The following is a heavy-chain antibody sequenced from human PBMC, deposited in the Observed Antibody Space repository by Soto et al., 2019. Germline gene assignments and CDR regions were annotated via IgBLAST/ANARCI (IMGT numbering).Heavy chain of an antibody. J-gene: IGHJ6*02. CDR3: ATHTVVTPGNYYSGMDV. CDR1: GGTFSSYA. D-gene: IGHD4-4*01. CDR2: LIPIFGTA. Sequence: QVQLVQSGAEVKKPGSSVKVSCKASGGTFSSYAISWVRQAPGQGLEWMGGLIPIFGTADYAQKFQGRVTITADESTSTAYMGLSSLRSDDTAVYYCATHTVVTPGNYYSGMDVWGQGTTVTVSS. V-gene: IGHV1-69*12.